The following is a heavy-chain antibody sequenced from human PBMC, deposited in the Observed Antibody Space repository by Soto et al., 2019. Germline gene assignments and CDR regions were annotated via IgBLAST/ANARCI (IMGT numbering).Heavy chain of an antibody. CDR3: ARDDIAVAGTLRDY. Sequence: ASVKVSCKASGYTFTSFGISWVRQAPGQGLEWMGWISGYNGNTNYAQKLQGRVTMTTDTSTSTAYMEVRSLRSDDTAVYYCARDDIAVAGTLRDYSAQGSLVIGSS. CDR1: GYTFTSFG. CDR2: ISGYNGNT. D-gene: IGHD6-19*01. J-gene: IGHJ4*02. V-gene: IGHV1-18*01.